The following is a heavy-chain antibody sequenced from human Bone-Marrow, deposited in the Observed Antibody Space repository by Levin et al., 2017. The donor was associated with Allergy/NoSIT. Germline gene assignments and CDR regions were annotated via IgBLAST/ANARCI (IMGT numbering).Heavy chain of an antibody. CDR2: IYYSGST. D-gene: IGHD6-6*01. V-gene: IGHV4-39*01. CDR3: ARHVTYSSSLDY. Sequence: SETLSLTCTVSGGSISSSSYYWGWIRQPPGKGLEWIGSIYYSGSTYYNPSLKSRVTISVDTSKNQFSLKLSSVTAADTAVYYCARHVTYSSSLDYWGQGTLVTVSS. CDR1: GGSISSSSYY. J-gene: IGHJ4*02.